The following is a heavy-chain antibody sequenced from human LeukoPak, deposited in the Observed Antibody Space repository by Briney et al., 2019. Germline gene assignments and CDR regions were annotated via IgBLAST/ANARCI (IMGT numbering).Heavy chain of an antibody. Sequence: GRSLRLSCAASGFTFSSYGMHWVRQAPGKGLEWVAVIWYDGSNKYYADSAKGRFTISRDNSKNTLYLQMNSLRAEDTAVYYCARGKARGSDIVVALDVWGQGTTVTVSS. J-gene: IGHJ6*02. CDR2: IWYDGSNK. CDR1: GFTFSSYG. CDR3: ARGKARGSDIVVALDV. V-gene: IGHV3-33*01. D-gene: IGHD2-2*01.